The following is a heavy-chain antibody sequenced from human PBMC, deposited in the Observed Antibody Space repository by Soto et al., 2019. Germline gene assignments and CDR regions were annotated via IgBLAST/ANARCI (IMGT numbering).Heavy chain of an antibody. D-gene: IGHD1-26*01. CDR3: ATGLPYSQSNRYFEY. CDR2: IYYSGST. V-gene: IGHV4-31*03. J-gene: IGHJ4*02. CDR1: VGSISSGGYY. Sequence: PSETLSLTCTFSVGSISSGGYYCSWIRQHPGKGLEWIGYIYYSGSTYYNPSLKSRVTISVDTSKNQFSLKLSSVTAADTAVYYCATGLPYSQSNRYFEYWGQATLVSVSS.